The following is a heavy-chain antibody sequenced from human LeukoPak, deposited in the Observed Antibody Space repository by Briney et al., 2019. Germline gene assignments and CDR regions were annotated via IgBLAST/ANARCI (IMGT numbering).Heavy chain of an antibody. V-gene: IGHV3-66*02. Sequence: GGPMSLSCAASGFTVSNNNMSWVRQAPGKGLGWFSVIYSGDNTYYVESVKGRFTISRDNSKNTLFLQMNRLRAEDTAVYYCAGRRVLDASFDYWGQGTLVTVSS. CDR3: AGRRVLDASFDY. CDR2: IYSGDNT. J-gene: IGHJ4*02. D-gene: IGHD3-16*01. CDR1: GFTVSNNN.